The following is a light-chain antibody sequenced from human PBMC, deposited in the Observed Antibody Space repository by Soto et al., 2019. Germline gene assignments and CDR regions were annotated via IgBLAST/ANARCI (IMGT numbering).Light chain of an antibody. CDR1: QSISPW. J-gene: IGKJ2*01. Sequence: DIQMTQSPSTLSASVGDSVTITCRASQSISPWLAWYQQKPGKAPNLLIYKTSSLESGVPSRFSGSGSGTEFSLTISSVQPDDFATYYCQQFNSYSLTFGQGTKLEIK. V-gene: IGKV1-5*03. CDR3: QQFNSYSLT. CDR2: KTS.